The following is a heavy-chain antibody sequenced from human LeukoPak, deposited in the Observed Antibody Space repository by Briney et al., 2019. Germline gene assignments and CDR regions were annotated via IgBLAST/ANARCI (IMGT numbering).Heavy chain of an antibody. V-gene: IGHV3-23*01. Sequence: AGGSLRLSCAASGFTFIAYAMSWVRQAPGKGLEWVSGISGSGTGGRTYYADSVKGRFTISRDNSKNTLYLQMNSLRAEDTAVYYCAKAGSIRFDYWGQGTLVTVSS. D-gene: IGHD1-26*01. CDR2: ISGSGTGGRT. J-gene: IGHJ4*02. CDR3: AKAGSIRFDY. CDR1: GFTFIAYA.